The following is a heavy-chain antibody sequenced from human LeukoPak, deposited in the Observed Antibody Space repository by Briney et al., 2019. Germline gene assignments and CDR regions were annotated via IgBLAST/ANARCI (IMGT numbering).Heavy chain of an antibody. D-gene: IGHD2-15*01. Sequence: SVKVSCKASGGTFSSYAISWVRQAPGQGLEWMGRIIPILGIANYAQKFQGRVTITADKSTSTAYMELSSLRSEDTAVYYCARDDCSGGSCYLGDYWGQGTLVTVSS. V-gene: IGHV1-69*04. J-gene: IGHJ4*02. CDR1: GGTFSSYA. CDR2: IIPILGIA. CDR3: ARDDCSGGSCYLGDY.